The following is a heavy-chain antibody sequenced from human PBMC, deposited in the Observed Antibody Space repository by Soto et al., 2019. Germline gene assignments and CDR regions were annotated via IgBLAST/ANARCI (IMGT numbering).Heavy chain of an antibody. CDR3: ARVLLWFGSPNKWFDP. Sequence: SVKVSCRAAGGTFSSYAISWVRQAPGQGLEWMGGIIPIFGTANYAQKFQGRVTITADESTSTAYMELSSLRSEDTAVYYCARVLLWFGSPNKWFDPWGQGTLVTVSS. J-gene: IGHJ5*02. V-gene: IGHV1-69*13. CDR2: IIPIFGTA. D-gene: IGHD3-10*01. CDR1: GGTFSSYA.